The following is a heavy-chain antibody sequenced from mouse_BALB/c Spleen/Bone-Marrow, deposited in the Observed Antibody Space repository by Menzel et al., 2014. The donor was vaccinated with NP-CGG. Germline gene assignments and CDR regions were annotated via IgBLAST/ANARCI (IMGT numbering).Heavy chain of an antibody. CDR3: ASTITTVVAEDAMDY. CDR2: ISSGGSYT. D-gene: IGHD1-1*01. Sequence: EVHLVESGGDLVKPGGSLKLSCAASGFTFSSYGMSWVRPTPDKRLEWVATISSGGSYTYYPDSVKGRFTISRDNAKNTLYLQMSSLKSEDTAMYYCASTITTVVAEDAMDYWGQGTPVTVSS. J-gene: IGHJ4*01. CDR1: GFTFSSYG. V-gene: IGHV5-6*01.